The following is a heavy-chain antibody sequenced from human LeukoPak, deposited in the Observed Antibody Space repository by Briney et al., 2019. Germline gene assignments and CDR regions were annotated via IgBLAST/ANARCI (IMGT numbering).Heavy chain of an antibody. CDR3: AKAYCSGAGCQADY. CDR2: ISWNSGSI. J-gene: IGHJ4*02. D-gene: IGHD2-15*01. CDR1: GFTFDDYA. Sequence: GGSLRLSCAASGFTFDDYAMHWVRQAPGKGLEWVSGISWNSGSIGYADSVKGRFTISRDNAKNSLYLQVNSLRAEDTALYYCAKAYCSGAGCQADYWGQGTLVTVSP. V-gene: IGHV3-9*01.